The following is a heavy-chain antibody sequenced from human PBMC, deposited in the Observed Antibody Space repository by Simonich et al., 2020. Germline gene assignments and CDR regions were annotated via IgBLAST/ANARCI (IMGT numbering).Heavy chain of an antibody. CDR3: ARASRGTWWYYYFDY. V-gene: IGHV1-18*01. D-gene: IGHD2-15*01. CDR2: ISAYNGNT. J-gene: IGHJ4*02. CDR1: GYTFPSYG. Sequence: QVQLVQSGAEVKKPGASVKVSCKASGYTFPSYGISWVRRAPGQGLEWVGWISAYNGNTSYAQKRQGRVTMTTDTSTSTAYMELRSLRSDDTAVYYCARASRGTWWYYYFDYWGQGTLVTVSS.